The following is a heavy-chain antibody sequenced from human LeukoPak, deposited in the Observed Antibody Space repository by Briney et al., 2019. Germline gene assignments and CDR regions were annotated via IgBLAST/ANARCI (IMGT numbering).Heavy chain of an antibody. J-gene: IGHJ3*02. Sequence: SETLSLTCTVSGGSISSGGYYWSWIRQHPGKGLEWIGYIYYSGSTYYNPSLKSRVTISVDTSKNQFSLKLSSVTAADTAVYYCARDPLSRNYAAFDIWGQGTMVTVSS. CDR1: GGSISSGGYY. D-gene: IGHD4-11*01. CDR3: ARDPLSRNYAAFDI. V-gene: IGHV4-31*03. CDR2: IYYSGST.